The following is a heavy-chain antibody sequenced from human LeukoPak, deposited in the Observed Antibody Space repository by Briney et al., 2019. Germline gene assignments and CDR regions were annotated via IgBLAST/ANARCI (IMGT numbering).Heavy chain of an antibody. CDR3: AREGGERYCSSTSCYPGWFDP. Sequence: ASVKVSCKASGYTFTSYGISWVRQAPGQGLEWMGWINAYNGNTNYAQKLQGRVTMTTDTSTSTAYMELRSLRSDDTAVYYCAREGGERYCSSTSCYPGWFDPWGQGTLVTVSS. CDR2: INAYNGNT. D-gene: IGHD2-2*01. J-gene: IGHJ5*02. CDR1: GYTFTSYG. V-gene: IGHV1-18*01.